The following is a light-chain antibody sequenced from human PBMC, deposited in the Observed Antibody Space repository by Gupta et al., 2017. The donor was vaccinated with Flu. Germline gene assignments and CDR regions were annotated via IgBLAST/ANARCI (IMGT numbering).Light chain of an antibody. CDR2: DDT. CDR1: NIGDKS. J-gene: IGLJ3*02. Sequence: GQTARIAWGGDNIGDKSVHWYQQKPGQAPMLVVYDDTDRPSGSPERFSGSNSGNPATLTITRVEAGDEAAYYCQGMYPDSDHYVFGGGTTLTVL. CDR3: QGMYPDSDHYV. V-gene: IGLV3-21*02.